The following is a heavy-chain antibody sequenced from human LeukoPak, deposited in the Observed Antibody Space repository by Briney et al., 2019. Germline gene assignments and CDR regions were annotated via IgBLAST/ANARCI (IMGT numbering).Heavy chain of an antibody. CDR3: ASPYCSSTSCYGYYGMDV. Sequence: SETLSLTCTVSGGSISSSSYYWGWIRQPPGKGLGWIGSIYYSGSTYYNPSLKSRVTISVDTSKNQFSLKLSSVTAADTAVYYCASPYCSSTSCYGYYGMDVWGQGTTVTVSS. CDR2: IYYSGST. CDR1: GGSISSSSYY. D-gene: IGHD2-2*01. V-gene: IGHV4-39*01. J-gene: IGHJ6*02.